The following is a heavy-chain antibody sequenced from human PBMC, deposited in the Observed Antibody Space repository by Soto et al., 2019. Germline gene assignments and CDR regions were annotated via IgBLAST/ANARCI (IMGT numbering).Heavy chain of an antibody. Sequence: EVQLLESGGGLVQPGGSLRLSCAASGFTFSTYPMSWVRQAPGKGLEWVSGISGSGISTFYVDTVKGRFTISRDNSKNTVFLQINSLRAEDTAIYYCVKFPVITASYYYQDMDVWGQGTTVTVSS. J-gene: IGHJ6*03. V-gene: IGHV3-23*01. CDR1: GFTFSTYP. D-gene: IGHD4-4*01. CDR3: VKFPVITASYYYQDMDV. CDR2: ISGSGIST.